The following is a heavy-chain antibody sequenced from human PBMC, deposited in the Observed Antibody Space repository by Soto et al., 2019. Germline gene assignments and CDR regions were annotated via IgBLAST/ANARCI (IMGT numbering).Heavy chain of an antibody. CDR3: ARGSDYHYFVY. J-gene: IGHJ4*02. V-gene: IGHV4-34*01. CDR1: GGSFSGYY. D-gene: IGHD3-16*01. CDR2: INHSGST. Sequence: SETLSLTCAVYGGSFSGYYWSWIRQPPGKGLEWIGEINHSGSTNYNPSLKSRVTISVDTSKNQFSLKLSSVTAADTAVYYCARGSDYHYFVYWGQGTLVTVSS.